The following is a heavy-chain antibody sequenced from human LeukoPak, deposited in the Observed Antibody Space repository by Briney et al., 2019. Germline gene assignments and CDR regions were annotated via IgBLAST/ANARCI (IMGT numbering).Heavy chain of an antibody. Sequence: GGSLRLSCAASGFTFSSYAMSWVRQAPGKGLEWVSAISGSGGSTYYADSVKGRSTISRDNSKTTLYLQMNCLRAGDTAVYYCAKDSCYYGSGSLYSDCWGQGTLVTVSS. CDR2: ISGSGGST. V-gene: IGHV3-23*01. D-gene: IGHD3-10*01. CDR3: AKDSCYYGSGSLYSDC. J-gene: IGHJ4*02. CDR1: GFTFSSYA.